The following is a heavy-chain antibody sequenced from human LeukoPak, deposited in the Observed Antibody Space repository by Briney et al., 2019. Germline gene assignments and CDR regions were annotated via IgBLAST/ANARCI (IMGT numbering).Heavy chain of an antibody. D-gene: IGHD2-2*02. CDR2: INPSGGST. V-gene: IGHV1-46*01. Sequence: ASVKVSCKASGGTFSSYAISWVRQAPGQGLEWMGIINPSGGSTSYAQKFQGRVTMTRDTSTSTVYMELSSLRSEDTAVYYCARGTSGYCSSTSCYNYYGMDVWGQGTTVTVSS. J-gene: IGHJ6*02. CDR1: GGTFSSYA. CDR3: ARGTSGYCSSTSCYNYYGMDV.